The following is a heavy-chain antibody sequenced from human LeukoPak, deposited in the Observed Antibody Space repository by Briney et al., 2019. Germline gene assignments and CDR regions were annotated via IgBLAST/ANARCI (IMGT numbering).Heavy chain of an antibody. V-gene: IGHV3-30*02. J-gene: IGHJ4*02. CDR2: IRYDGSNK. CDR1: AFTFSSYD. Sequence: PGGSLRLSCAASAFTFSSYDMHWVRQAPGKGLEWVAFIRYDGSNKYYADSVKGRFTISRDNSKNTLFLQMNSLRAEDTAVYYCAKDRENQPRLFDFWGQGTLVTVS. D-gene: IGHD1-14*01. CDR3: AKDRENQPRLFDF.